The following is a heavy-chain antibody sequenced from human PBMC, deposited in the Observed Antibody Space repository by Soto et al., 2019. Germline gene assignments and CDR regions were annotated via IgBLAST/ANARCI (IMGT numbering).Heavy chain of an antibody. CDR3: AHSSSWYYFDY. Sequence: QVQLVESGGGVVQPGRSLRLSCAASGFTFSSYGMHWVRQPPGKGLEWVAVIWFDRSNKHYADSVKGRFTISRDNSKNTLYLQMHCLRAEDTAVYYCAHSSSWYYFDYWGQGTLVTVSS. CDR1: GFTFSSYG. CDR2: IWFDRSNK. V-gene: IGHV3-33*01. D-gene: IGHD6-13*01. J-gene: IGHJ4*02.